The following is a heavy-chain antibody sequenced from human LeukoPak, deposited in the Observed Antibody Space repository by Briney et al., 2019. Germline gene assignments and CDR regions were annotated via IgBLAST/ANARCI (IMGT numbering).Heavy chain of an antibody. CDR1: GFTFDDYA. D-gene: IGHD3-9*01. CDR3: AHLLGDDILTGYYGYDAFDI. V-gene: IGHV3-43*02. Sequence: GGSLRLSCAASGFTFDDYAMHWVRQAPGKGLEWVSLISGDGGSTYYADSVKGRFTISRDNSKNSLYLQMNSLRTEDTALYYCAHLLGDDILTGYYGYDAFDIWGQGTMVTVSS. J-gene: IGHJ3*02. CDR2: ISGDGGST.